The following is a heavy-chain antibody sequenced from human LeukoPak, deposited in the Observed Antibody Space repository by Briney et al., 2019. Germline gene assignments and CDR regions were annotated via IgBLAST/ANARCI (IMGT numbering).Heavy chain of an antibody. D-gene: IGHD4-17*01. J-gene: IGHJ6*02. CDR2: IWYDGSNK. CDR1: GFTFSSYG. Sequence: GGSLRLSCAASGFTFSSYGMHWVRQAPGKGLEWVAVIWYDGSNKYYADSVKGRFTISRDNSKNTLYLQMNSLRAEDTAVYYCARDGDYGDFLLYYYYGMDVWGQGTTVTVSS. V-gene: IGHV3-33*01. CDR3: ARDGDYGDFLLYYYYGMDV.